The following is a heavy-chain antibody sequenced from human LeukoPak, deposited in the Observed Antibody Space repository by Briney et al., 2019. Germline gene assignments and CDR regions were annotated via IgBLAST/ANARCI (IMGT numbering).Heavy chain of an antibody. J-gene: IGHJ4*02. Sequence: ASETLSLTCTASGGSISSGDYYWSWIRQPPGKGLEWIGYIYYSGSTYYNPSLKSRVTISVDTSKNQFSLKLSSVTAADTAVYYCASLNYDILTGYFPFDYWGQGTLVTVSS. D-gene: IGHD3-9*01. CDR3: ASLNYDILTGYFPFDY. CDR1: GGSISSGDYY. V-gene: IGHV4-30-4*08. CDR2: IYYSGST.